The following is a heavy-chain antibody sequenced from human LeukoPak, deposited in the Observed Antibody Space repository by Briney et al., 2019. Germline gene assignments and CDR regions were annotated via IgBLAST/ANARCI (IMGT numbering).Heavy chain of an antibody. CDR3: ARGSMSLDY. V-gene: IGHV3-23*01. CDR1: GFTFSSYA. Sequence: GGSLRLSCAASGFTFSSYAMSWVRQAPGKGLEWVSAISGSGGSTYYADSVKGRFTISRDNAKNSLYLQMNSLRAEDTAVYYCARGSMSLDYWGQGTLVTVSS. D-gene: IGHD2/OR15-2a*01. J-gene: IGHJ4*02. CDR2: ISGSGGST.